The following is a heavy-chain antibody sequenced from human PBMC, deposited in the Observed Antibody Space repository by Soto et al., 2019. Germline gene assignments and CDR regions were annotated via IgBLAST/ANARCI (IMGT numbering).Heavy chain of an antibody. V-gene: IGHV5-51*01. CDR3: TKGATSPFDS. D-gene: IGHD3-16*01. J-gene: IGHJ4*02. CDR1: GFSLNTYW. CDR2: IFPGDSDT. Sequence: GESLKISCKASGFSLNTYWIAWVRQMPGKGLEWMGAIFPGDSDTKYSPSFEGQVTISADRSTSTAYVQWDSLRASDTAICYCTKGATSPFDSWGQGTRVTVSS.